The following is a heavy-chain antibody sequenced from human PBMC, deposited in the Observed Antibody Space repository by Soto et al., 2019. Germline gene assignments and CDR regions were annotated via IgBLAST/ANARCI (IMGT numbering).Heavy chain of an antibody. CDR3: ARDESGSAFYHYGMDV. J-gene: IGHJ6*02. D-gene: IGHD1-1*01. V-gene: IGHV3-30*04. CDR1: GFTFGSFA. CDR2: TSFDGTNK. Sequence: QVQLVESGGGVVQPGGSLRLSCAASGFTFGSFAMHWVRQAPGKGLEWVAVTSFDGTNKYYAESVKGRLTISRDNSKNTLYLQMNSLRAEDTAVYYCARDESGSAFYHYGMDVWGQGTTVIVSS.